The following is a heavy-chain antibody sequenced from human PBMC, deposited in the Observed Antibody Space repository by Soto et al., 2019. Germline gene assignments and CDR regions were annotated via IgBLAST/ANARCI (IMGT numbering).Heavy chain of an antibody. J-gene: IGHJ6*03. CDR2: ISLSSSTI. Sequence: EVQLVESGGGLVQPGGSLRLSCAASGFTFSSYNMNWVRQAPGKGLEWISDISLSSSTIFYADSVKGRFTISRDNAKKPLYLQMNSLRAADTAVHYFSRDFRNYYYNMDLWGKGTTVTVSS. CDR3: SRDFRNYYYNMDL. CDR1: GFTFSSYN. V-gene: IGHV3-48*01.